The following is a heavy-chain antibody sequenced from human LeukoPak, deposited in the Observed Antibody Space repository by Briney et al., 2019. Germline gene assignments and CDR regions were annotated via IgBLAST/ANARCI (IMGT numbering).Heavy chain of an antibody. CDR2: ISESGGRT. CDR3: VGGGVHDY. V-gene: IGHV3-23*01. J-gene: IGHJ4*02. Sequence: GGSLRLSCAASGFTFSSYAMSWVRQAPGKGLEWVASISESGGRTYYADSVKGRFTISRDNSKNTLYLQMNSLKNEDTAVYYCVGGGVHDYWGQGTLVIVSS. D-gene: IGHD1-26*01. CDR1: GFTFSSYA.